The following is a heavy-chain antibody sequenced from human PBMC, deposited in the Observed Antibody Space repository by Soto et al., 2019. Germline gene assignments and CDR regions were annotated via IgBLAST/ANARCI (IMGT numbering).Heavy chain of an antibody. CDR2: IYYSGST. J-gene: IGHJ4*02. Sequence: SETLSLTCTVSGGSISSSSYYWGWIRQPPGKGLEWIGSIYYSGSTYYNPSLKSRVTISVDTSKNQFSLKLSSVTAADTAVYYCARLVDDYGDRKDYWGQGTLVTVSS. D-gene: IGHD4-17*01. V-gene: IGHV4-39*01. CDR3: ARLVDDYGDRKDY. CDR1: GGSISSSSYY.